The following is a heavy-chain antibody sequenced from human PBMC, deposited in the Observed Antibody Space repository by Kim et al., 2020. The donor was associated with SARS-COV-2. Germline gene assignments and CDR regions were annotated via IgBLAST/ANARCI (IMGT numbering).Heavy chain of an antibody. CDR3: AHLGEGYCSGGSCPMGYYYYGMDV. Sequence: GGSLRLSCAASGFTFSDYYMSWIRQAPGKGLEWVSYISSSSSYTNYADSVKGRFTISRDNAKNSLYLQMNSLRAEDTAVYYCAHLGEGYCSGGSCPMGYYYYGMDVWGQGTTVTVSS. V-gene: IGHV3-11*03. D-gene: IGHD2-15*01. CDR1: GFTFSDYY. CDR2: ISSSSSYT. J-gene: IGHJ6*02.